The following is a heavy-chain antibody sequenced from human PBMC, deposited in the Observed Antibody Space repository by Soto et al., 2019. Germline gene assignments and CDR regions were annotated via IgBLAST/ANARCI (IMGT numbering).Heavy chain of an antibody. Sequence: ASVNVSCKLSGYTLTELSMHWVRQAPGKGLEWMGGFDPEGGETIYAQKFQGRVTMTEDTSTDTAYMELSSLRSEDTAVYYCATVANYDFWSGSATDGMDVWGQGTTVTVSS. J-gene: IGHJ6*02. CDR1: GYTLTELS. D-gene: IGHD3-3*01. CDR3: ATVANYDFWSGSATDGMDV. CDR2: FDPEGGET. V-gene: IGHV1-24*01.